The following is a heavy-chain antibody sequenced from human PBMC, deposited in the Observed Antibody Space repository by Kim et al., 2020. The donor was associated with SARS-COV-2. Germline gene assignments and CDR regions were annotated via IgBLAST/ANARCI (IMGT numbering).Heavy chain of an antibody. CDR1: GFTFSSYG. CDR3: AKEGPRYCTNGVCWYYY. D-gene: IGHD2-8*01. Sequence: GGSLRLSCAASGFTFSSYGMHWVRQAPGKGLEWVAVISYDGSNKYYADSVKGRFTISRDNSKNTLYLQMNSLRAEDTAVYYCAKEGPRYCTNGVCWYYY. CDR2: ISYDGSNK. J-gene: IGHJ6*01. V-gene: IGHV3-30*18.